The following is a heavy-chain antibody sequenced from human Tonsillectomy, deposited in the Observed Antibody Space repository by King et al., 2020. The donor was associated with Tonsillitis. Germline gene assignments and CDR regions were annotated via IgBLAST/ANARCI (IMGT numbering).Heavy chain of an antibody. J-gene: IGHJ4*02. CDR2: ISYDGVDK. CDR3: ARTGNQMGFDY. Sequence: VQLVESGGGVVQPGRSLRLSCAASGFTFRNYAMHWVRQPPGKGLEWVTVISYDGVDKYYADSVKGRFTVSRDNSKNTLYLQMNSLRGEDTAFYYCARTGNQMGFDYWGQGTLVTVSS. D-gene: IGHD1-14*01. V-gene: IGHV3-30-3*01. CDR1: GFTFRNYA.